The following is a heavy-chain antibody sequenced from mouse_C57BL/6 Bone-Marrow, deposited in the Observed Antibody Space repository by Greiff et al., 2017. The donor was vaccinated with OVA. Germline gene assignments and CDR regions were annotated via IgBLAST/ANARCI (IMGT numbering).Heavy chain of an antibody. J-gene: IGHJ3*01. Sequence: QVQLQQSGAELVRPGTSVKMSCKASGYTFTNYWIGWAKQRPGHGLEWIGDIYPGGGYTNYNEKFKGKATLTADKSSSTAYMQFSSLTSEDSAIYYCARQDGSSDGGFAYWGQGTLVTVSA. V-gene: IGHV1-63*01. D-gene: IGHD1-1*01. CDR1: GYTFTNYW. CDR2: IYPGGGYT. CDR3: ARQDGSSDGGFAY.